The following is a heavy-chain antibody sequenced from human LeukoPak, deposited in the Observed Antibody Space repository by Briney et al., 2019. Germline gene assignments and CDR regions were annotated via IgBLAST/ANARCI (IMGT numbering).Heavy chain of an antibody. V-gene: IGHV4-4*07. Sequence: SETLSLTCTVSGGSISSYYWSWIRQPAGKGLEWIGRIYTSGSTNYNPSLKSRVTMSVDTSKNQFSLKLSSVTAADTAVYYCARDSPGSGWYIPMDVWGQGTTVTVSS. D-gene: IGHD6-19*01. J-gene: IGHJ6*02. CDR2: IYTSGST. CDR1: GGSISSYY. CDR3: ARDSPGSGWYIPMDV.